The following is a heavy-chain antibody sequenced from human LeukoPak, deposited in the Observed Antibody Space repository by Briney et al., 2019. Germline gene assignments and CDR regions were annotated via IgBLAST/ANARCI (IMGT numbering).Heavy chain of an antibody. CDR3: ARADGDVWCTRS. Sequence: ASVKVSCKASGYTFTGYYMHWVRQAPGQGLEWMGWINPNSGGTNYAQKFQGRVTMTRDTSISTAYMELSRLRSDDTAVYYCARADGDVWCTRSWGQGTLVTVSS. V-gene: IGHV1-2*02. D-gene: IGHD2-8*01. CDR2: INPNSGGT. J-gene: IGHJ5*02. CDR1: GYTFTGYY.